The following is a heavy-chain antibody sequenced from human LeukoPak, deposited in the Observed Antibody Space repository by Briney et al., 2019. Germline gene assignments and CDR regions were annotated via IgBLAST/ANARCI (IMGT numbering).Heavy chain of an antibody. CDR3: ARGTREYCSTTSCSFDY. V-gene: IGHV3-7*01. CDR1: GFTLGSYW. D-gene: IGHD2-2*01. CDR2: IKQDGGEK. J-gene: IGHJ4*02. Sequence: GGSLRLSCEASGFTLGSYWVSWVRQAPGKGLEWVANIKQDGGEKYYVDSVKGRFTIFRDNGKNSLYLQMTSLRAEDTAVYYCARGTREYCSTTSCSFDYWGQGTLVTVSS.